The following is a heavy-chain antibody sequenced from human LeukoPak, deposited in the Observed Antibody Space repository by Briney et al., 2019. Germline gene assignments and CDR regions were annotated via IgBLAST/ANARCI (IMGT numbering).Heavy chain of an antibody. D-gene: IGHD6-13*01. Sequence: GGSLRLSCAVSGFTVSSNFINWVRQAPGKGLEWVSVIYSDGTTFYADSVRGRFNISRDNSKNTLFLQMNSLRAEDTAVYYCARVGYSSSWPCFDSWGQGTLVTVSS. CDR1: GFTVSSNF. J-gene: IGHJ4*02. CDR2: IYSDGTT. CDR3: ARVGYSSSWPCFDS. V-gene: IGHV3-66*01.